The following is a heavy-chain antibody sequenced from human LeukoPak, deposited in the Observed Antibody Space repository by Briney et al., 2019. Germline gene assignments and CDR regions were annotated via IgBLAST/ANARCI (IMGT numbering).Heavy chain of an antibody. Sequence: PGGSLRLSCAATGFTFSNYAIHWGRQAPGKGLEWVAFISDDGSRQHYADSVKGRFTISRDNSKNTMDLQMNSLRAEDTAVYYCAKDQKWGPAGYYFDSWGQGTVVTVSS. CDR2: ISDDGSRQ. CDR1: GFTFSNYA. D-gene: IGHD2-2*01. CDR3: AKDQKWGPAGYYFDS. V-gene: IGHV3-30-3*01. J-gene: IGHJ4*02.